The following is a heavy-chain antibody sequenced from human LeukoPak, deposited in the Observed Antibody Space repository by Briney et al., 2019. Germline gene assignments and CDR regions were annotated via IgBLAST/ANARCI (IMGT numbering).Heavy chain of an antibody. J-gene: IGHJ1*01. CDR1: GYTFTGYY. V-gene: IGHV1-2*02. CDR2: IDPNSGDT. D-gene: IGHD3-22*01. Sequence: ASVKVSCKASGYTFTGYYMHWVRQAPGQGLEWMGWIDPNSGDTNFAQKFQGRVTMTRDTSISTVYMELSRLRSDDTAVFYCARGYYDSSDFEYLQHWGQGTLVTVSS. CDR3: ARGYYDSSDFEYLQH.